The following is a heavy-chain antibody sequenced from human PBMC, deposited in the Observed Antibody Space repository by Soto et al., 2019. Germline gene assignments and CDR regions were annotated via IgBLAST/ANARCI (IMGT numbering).Heavy chain of an antibody. J-gene: IGHJ4*02. CDR1: GYTFTIYG. V-gene: IGHV1-18*01. Sequence: ASVKVSCKASGYTFTIYGISWVRQAPGQGLEWMGWISAYNGNTNYAQKLQGRVTMTTDTSTSTAYMELRSLRSDDTAVYYCARVPRGYSYGYPDYWGQGTLVTVSS. CDR3: ARVPRGYSYGYPDY. D-gene: IGHD5-18*01. CDR2: ISAYNGNT.